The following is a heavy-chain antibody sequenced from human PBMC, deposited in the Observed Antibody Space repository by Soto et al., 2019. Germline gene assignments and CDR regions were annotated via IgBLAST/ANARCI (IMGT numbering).Heavy chain of an antibody. J-gene: IGHJ6*02. CDR1: GFTVGSHA. CDR3: AKAKSTSTFTAMDA. Sequence: GGSLRLSCAASGFTVGSHAMTGVRQAPGKGLEWVAGISASGGNTYYADSVKGRFTISRDSSDNTLYLQMDRLRVDDTALYYCAKAKSTSTFTAMDAWGQGTTVTVSS. CDR2: ISASGGNT. D-gene: IGHD5-12*01. V-gene: IGHV3-23*01.